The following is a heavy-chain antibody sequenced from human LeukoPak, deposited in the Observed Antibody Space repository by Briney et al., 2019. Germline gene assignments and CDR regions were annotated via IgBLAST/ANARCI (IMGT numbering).Heavy chain of an antibody. Sequence: KSSETLSLTCTVSGGSISSYYWSWIRQPPGKGLEWIGYIYYSGSTNYNPSLKSRVTISVDTSKNQFSLKLSSVTAADTAVYYCARGPDIFTGWFDPWGQGTLVTVSS. CDR2: IYYSGST. V-gene: IGHV4-59*01. CDR3: ARGPDIFTGWFDP. CDR1: GGSISSYY. J-gene: IGHJ5*02. D-gene: IGHD5-12*01.